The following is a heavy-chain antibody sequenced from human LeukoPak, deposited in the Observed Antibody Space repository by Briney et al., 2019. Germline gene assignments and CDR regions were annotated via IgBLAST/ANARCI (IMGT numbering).Heavy chain of an antibody. CDR2: ISGSGGST. D-gene: IGHD2-21*02. CDR3: AKGGGDWDYYYYGMDV. CDR1: GFTFSSYA. V-gene: IGHV3-23*01. J-gene: IGHJ6*02. Sequence: PGGSLRLSCAASGFTFSSYAMSWVRQAPGKGLEWVSAISGSGGSTYYADSVKGRFTIPRDNSKNTLYLQMNSLRAEDTAVYYCAKGGGDWDYYYYGMDVWGQGSTVTVSS.